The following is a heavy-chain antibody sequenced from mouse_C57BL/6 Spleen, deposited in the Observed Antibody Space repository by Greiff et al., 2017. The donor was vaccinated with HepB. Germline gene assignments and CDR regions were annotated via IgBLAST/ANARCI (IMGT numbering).Heavy chain of an antibody. J-gene: IGHJ2*01. V-gene: IGHV5-4*01. CDR3: ITPYFDY. Sequence: EVHLVESGGGLVKPGGSLKLSCAASGFTFSSYAMSWVRQTPEKRLEWVATISDGGSYTYYPDNVKGRFTISRDNAKNNLYLQMSHLKSEDTAMYYCITPYFDYWGQGTTLTVSS. CDR1: GFTFSSYA. D-gene: IGHD1-3*01. CDR2: ISDGGSYT.